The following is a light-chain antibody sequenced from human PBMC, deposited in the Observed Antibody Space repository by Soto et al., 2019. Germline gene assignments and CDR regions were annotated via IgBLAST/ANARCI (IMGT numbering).Light chain of an antibody. V-gene: IGKV3-11*01. CDR1: HSISFY. J-gene: IGKJ5*01. CDR2: DAS. Sequence: EIVLTQYTATLSLSPEERATLSCRASHSISFYLTWYQHKPGQAPRLLIYDASNRATGIPARFSGSGYGTDFTLTISSLEPEDFAVYYCQQRSNWPTFGQGTRLE. CDR3: QQRSNWPT.